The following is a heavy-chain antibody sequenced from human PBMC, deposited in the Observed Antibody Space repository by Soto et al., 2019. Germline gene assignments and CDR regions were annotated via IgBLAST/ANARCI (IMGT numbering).Heavy chain of an antibody. CDR1: GYTFTSYG. CDR3: ARDTLAYYELGELSLLFDY. CDR2: ISAYNGNT. Sequence: GASVKVSCKASGYTFTSYGISWVRQAPGQGLEWMGWISAYNGNTNYAQKLQGRVTMTTDTSTSTAYMELRSLRSDDTAVYYCARDTLAYYELGELSLLFDYWGQGTLVTVSS. J-gene: IGHJ4*02. V-gene: IGHV1-18*01. D-gene: IGHD3-16*02.